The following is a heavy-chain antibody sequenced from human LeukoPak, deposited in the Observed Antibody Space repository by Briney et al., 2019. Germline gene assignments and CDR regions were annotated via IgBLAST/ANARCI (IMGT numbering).Heavy chain of an antibody. CDR2: IYYSGST. V-gene: IGHV4-59*12. D-gene: IGHD3-9*01. Sequence: SETLSLTCTVSGGSISSYYWSWIRQTPGKGLEWIGDIYYSGSTNYNPSLKSRVTISVDTSKNQFSLKLSSVTAADTAVYYCARGRKISTGSRYYYYGMDVWGQGTTVTVSS. J-gene: IGHJ6*02. CDR1: GGSISSYY. CDR3: ARGRKISTGSRYYYYGMDV.